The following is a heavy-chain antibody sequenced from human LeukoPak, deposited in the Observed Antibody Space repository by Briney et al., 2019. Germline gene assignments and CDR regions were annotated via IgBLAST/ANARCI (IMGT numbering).Heavy chain of an antibody. V-gene: IGHV4-39*01. Sequence: SETLSLTCTVSGGSISSNNYYWGWIRLPPGKGLEWIGSVHYSGSTYYNPSLKSRVTISVDTSKNQFSLKLTSVTAADTAVYYCARPHYYDASGPFEFWGQGTQVTVSS. CDR1: GGSISSNNYY. J-gene: IGHJ4*02. CDR2: VHYSGST. CDR3: ARPHYYDASGPFEF. D-gene: IGHD3-22*01.